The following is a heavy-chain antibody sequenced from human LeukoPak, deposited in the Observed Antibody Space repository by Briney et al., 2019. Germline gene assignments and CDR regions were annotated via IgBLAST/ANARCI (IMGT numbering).Heavy chain of an antibody. J-gene: IGHJ4*02. CDR2: TYYNYKWYN. CDR3: ARGWLQSGFDY. D-gene: IGHD5-24*01. Sequence: SQTLSLTCGISGDSVSNRDGGWDWSRQSPSRGLEWLGRTYYNYKWYNDYAVYVKSRMTINPDTSKNQFSLRLNSVTPEDTAVYYCARGWLQSGFDYWGQGTLVTVSS. V-gene: IGHV6-1*01. CDR1: GDSVSNRDGG.